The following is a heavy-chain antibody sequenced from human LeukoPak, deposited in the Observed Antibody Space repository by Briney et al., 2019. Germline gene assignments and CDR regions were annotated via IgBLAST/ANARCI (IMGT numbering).Heavy chain of an antibody. CDR1: GFTFSNYW. CDR2: IKQDGSER. V-gene: IGHV3-7*05. D-gene: IGHD3-22*01. J-gene: IGHJ4*02. Sequence: PGGSLRLSCAASGFTFSNYWMSWVRQAPGKGLEWVANIKQDGSERYYVDSVKGRFTISRDNAKNSLYLQMNSLRAEDTAMYYCARQHLVCGNGYYADYWGQGTLVIVSS. CDR3: ARQHLVCGNGYYADY.